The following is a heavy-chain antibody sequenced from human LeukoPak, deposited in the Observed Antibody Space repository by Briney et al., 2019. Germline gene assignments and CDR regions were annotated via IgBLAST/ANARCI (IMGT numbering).Heavy chain of an antibody. CDR3: ARDNCGGDCYGYYYYGMDA. V-gene: IGHV7-4-1*02. CDR2: INTNTGNP. D-gene: IGHD2-21*02. Sequence: ASVKVSCKASGYTFTSYAMNWVRQAPGQGLEWMGWINTNTGNPTYAQGFTGRFVFSLDTSVSTAYLQISSLKAEDTAVYYCARDNCGGDCYGYYYYGMDAWGQGTTVTVSS. J-gene: IGHJ6*02. CDR1: GYTFTSYA.